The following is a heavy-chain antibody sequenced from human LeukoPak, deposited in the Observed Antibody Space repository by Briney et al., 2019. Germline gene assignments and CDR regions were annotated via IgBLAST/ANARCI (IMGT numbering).Heavy chain of an antibody. CDR2: TYYRSKWYT. Sequence: SQTLSLTCVISGDSVSSNSAAWNWIRQSPSRGLEWLGRTYYRSKWYTDYAVSVKSRITINPDTSKNHFSLQLNSVTPEDTAVYYCARGRTPGVGTVAVYFDYWGQGTLVTVSS. V-gene: IGHV6-1*01. J-gene: IGHJ4*02. CDR1: GDSVSSNSAA. CDR3: ARGRTPGVGTVAVYFDY. D-gene: IGHD6-19*01.